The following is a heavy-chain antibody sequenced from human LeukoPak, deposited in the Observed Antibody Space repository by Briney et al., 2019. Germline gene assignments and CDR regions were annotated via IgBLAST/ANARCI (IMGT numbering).Heavy chain of an antibody. Sequence: SETLSLTCTVSGGSISSYYWSWIRQPPGKGLEWIGYIYYSGSTNYNPSLRSRVTISVDTSKNQFSLKLSSVTAADTAVYYCARVLTGKGFDPWGQGTLVTVSS. D-gene: IGHD1-14*01. CDR1: GGSISSYY. CDR2: IYYSGST. CDR3: ARVLTGKGFDP. J-gene: IGHJ5*02. V-gene: IGHV4-59*01.